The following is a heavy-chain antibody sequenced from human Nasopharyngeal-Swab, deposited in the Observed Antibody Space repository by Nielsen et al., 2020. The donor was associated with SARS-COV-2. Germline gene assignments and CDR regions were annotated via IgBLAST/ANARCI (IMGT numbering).Heavy chain of an antibody. CDR1: GGTFSSYA. CDR3: ASGNTLIYYYYGMDV. V-gene: IGHV1-69*04. J-gene: IGHJ6*02. CDR2: IIPILGIA. Sequence: SVKVSCKASGGTFSSYAISWVRQAPGQGLEWMGRIIPILGIANYAQKFQGRVTITADKSTSTAYMELSSLRSEDTAVYYCASGNTLIYYYYGMDVWGQGTTVTVSS. D-gene: IGHD4-23*01.